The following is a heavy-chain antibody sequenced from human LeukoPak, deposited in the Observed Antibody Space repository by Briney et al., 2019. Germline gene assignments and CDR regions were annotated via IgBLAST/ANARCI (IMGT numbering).Heavy chain of an antibody. V-gene: IGHV3-23*01. CDR3: GKGVVANPKSRYFDL. CDR1: GFTFSSYA. D-gene: IGHD2-21*01. J-gene: IGHJ2*01. Sequence: GGSLRLSCAASGFTFSSYAMSWVRQAPGKGLEWVSAISGSGGSTYYADSVKGRFTISRDNSKNTLYLQMNSLRAEDTAVYYCGKGVVANPKSRYFDLWGRGTLVTVSS. CDR2: ISGSGGST.